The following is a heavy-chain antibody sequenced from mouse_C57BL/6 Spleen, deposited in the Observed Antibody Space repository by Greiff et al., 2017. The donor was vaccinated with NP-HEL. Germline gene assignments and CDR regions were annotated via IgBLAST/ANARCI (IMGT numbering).Heavy chain of an antibody. CDR1: GYTFTSSW. V-gene: IGHV1-52*01. J-gene: IGHJ1*03. D-gene: IGHD1-1*01. Sequence: QVQLQQPGAELVRPGSSVKLSCKASGYTFTSSWMHWVKQRPIQGLEWIGNIDPSDSETHYNQKFKDKATLTVDKSSSTAYMQLSSLTSEDSAVYYCARGGYYGSSYDWYFDVWGTGTTVTVSS. CDR2: IDPSDSET. CDR3: ARGGYYGSSYDWYFDV.